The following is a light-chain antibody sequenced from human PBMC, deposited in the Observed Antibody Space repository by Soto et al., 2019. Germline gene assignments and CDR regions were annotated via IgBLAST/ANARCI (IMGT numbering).Light chain of an antibody. CDR1: SRDVGGYKY. V-gene: IGLV2-14*01. Sequence: LRQPGPECRSPGQSSSIYCTRKSRDVGGYKYVSWYQQHPGKAPKFMIYDVSIRPSGVSNRFSGSKSGNTASLTISGLQAEDEADYYCCSYTSSSRYVFGTGTKVTVL. J-gene: IGLJ1*01. CDR3: CSYTSSSRYV. CDR2: DVS.